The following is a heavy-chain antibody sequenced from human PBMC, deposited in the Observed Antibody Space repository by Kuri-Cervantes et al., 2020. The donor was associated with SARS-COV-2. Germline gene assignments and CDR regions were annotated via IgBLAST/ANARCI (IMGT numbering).Heavy chain of an antibody. CDR2: IIPIFGTA. CDR3: ARDRERLVARAYYYYYYMDV. CDR1: GGTFSSYA. V-gene: IGHV1-69*06. J-gene: IGHJ6*03. D-gene: IGHD6-19*01. Sequence: SVKVSCKASGGTFSSYAISWVRQAPGQGLEWMGRIIPIFGTANYAQKFQGRVTITADKSTSTAYMELSSLRSEDTAVYYCARDRERLVARAYYYYYYMDVWGKGTTVTVSS.